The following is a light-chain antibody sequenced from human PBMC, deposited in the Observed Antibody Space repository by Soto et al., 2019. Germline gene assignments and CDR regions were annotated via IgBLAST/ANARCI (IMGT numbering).Light chain of an antibody. V-gene: IGLV2-23*01. CDR2: EGN. CDR3: CSYVGGNIYV. Sequence: QSVLTQPASVSGSPGQSITISCTGSSKDVGSYNLVSWYQRHPGRAPKLMIYEGNKRPSDVSDRFSASKSGNTASLTISGLQAEAEADYYCCSYVGGNIYVFGTGTKVTVL. J-gene: IGLJ1*01. CDR1: SKDVGSYNL.